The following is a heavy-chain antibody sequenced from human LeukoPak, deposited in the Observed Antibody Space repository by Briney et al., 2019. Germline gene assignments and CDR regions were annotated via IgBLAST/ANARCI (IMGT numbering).Heavy chain of an antibody. V-gene: IGHV3-11*01. Sequence: PGGSLRLSCAASGFTFSDYFMSWIRQAPGKGLQWVSYISSDGSIIKYADSVKGRLTISRDNAKNSLYLQMKSLRAEDTAVYYCARGSFGPGSPVYWGQGTLVTVSS. CDR1: GFTFSDYF. CDR3: ARGSFGPGSPVY. D-gene: IGHD3/OR15-3a*01. J-gene: IGHJ4*02. CDR2: ISSDGSII.